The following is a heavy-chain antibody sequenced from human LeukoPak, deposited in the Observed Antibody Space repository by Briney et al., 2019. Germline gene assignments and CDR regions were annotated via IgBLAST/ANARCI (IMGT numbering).Heavy chain of an antibody. V-gene: IGHV1-8*02. CDR2: MNPNSGNT. CDR3: ATTTGQAVAGLGY. Sequence: ASVKVSCKASGYTFTSYDINWVRQATGQGLEWMGWMNPNSGNTGYAQKLQGRVTMTTDTSTSTAYMELRSLRSDDTAVYYCATTTGQAVAGLGYWGQGTLVTVSS. CDR1: GYTFTSYD. J-gene: IGHJ4*02. D-gene: IGHD6-19*01.